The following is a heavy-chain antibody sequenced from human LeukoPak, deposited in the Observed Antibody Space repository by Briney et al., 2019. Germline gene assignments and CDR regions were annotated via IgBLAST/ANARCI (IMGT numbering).Heavy chain of an antibody. J-gene: IGHJ4*02. CDR2: MNPNSGNT. Sequence: GASVKVSCKASGYTFTSYDINWVRQATGRGLEWMGWMNPNSGNTGYAQKFQGRVTMTRNTSISTACMELSSLRSEDTAVYYCARGEYYGSGSYYNPDFDYWGQGTLVTVSS. CDR3: ARGEYYGSGSYYNPDFDY. D-gene: IGHD3-10*01. V-gene: IGHV1-8*01. CDR1: GYTFTSYD.